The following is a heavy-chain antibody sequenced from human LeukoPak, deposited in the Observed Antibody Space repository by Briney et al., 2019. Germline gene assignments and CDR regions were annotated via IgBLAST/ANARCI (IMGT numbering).Heavy chain of an antibody. CDR3: AGRYSSGWYSDAFDI. CDR1: GGSISSSSYY. J-gene: IGHJ3*02. Sequence: SETLSLTCTVSGGSISSSSYYWGWIRQPPGKGLEWIGSIYYSGSTSYNPSLKSRVTISVDTSKNQFSLKLSSVTAADTAVYYCAGRYSSGWYSDAFDIWGQGTMVTVSS. CDR2: IYYSGST. V-gene: IGHV4-39*07. D-gene: IGHD6-19*01.